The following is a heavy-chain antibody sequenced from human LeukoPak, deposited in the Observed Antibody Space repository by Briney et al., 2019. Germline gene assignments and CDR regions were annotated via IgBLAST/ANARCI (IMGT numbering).Heavy chain of an antibody. CDR2: IRSKAYGGTT. D-gene: IGHD3-3*01. Sequence: GGSLRLSCTASGFTFGDYAMSWFRQAPGKGLEWVGFIRSKAYGGTTEYAASVKGRFTISRDDSKSIAYLQMNSLKTEDTAAYYCTRDGVAFYYGMDVWGQGTTVTVSS. V-gene: IGHV3-49*03. J-gene: IGHJ6*02. CDR3: TRDGVAFYYGMDV. CDR1: GFTFGDYA.